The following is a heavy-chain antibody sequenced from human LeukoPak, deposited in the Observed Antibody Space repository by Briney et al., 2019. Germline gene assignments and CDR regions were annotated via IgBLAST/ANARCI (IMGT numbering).Heavy chain of an antibody. D-gene: IGHD3-3*01. Sequence: GASLRLSCAASGFTFSSYAMSWVRQAPGKGLEWVSAISGSGGSTYYADSVKGRFTISRDNAKNSLCLQMNSLRAEDTAVYYCARGRRYDFWSGYQIAGERYYYYGMDVWGQGTTVTVSS. CDR1: GFTFSSYA. CDR2: ISGSGGST. V-gene: IGHV3-23*01. CDR3: ARGRRYDFWSGYQIAGERYYYYGMDV. J-gene: IGHJ6*02.